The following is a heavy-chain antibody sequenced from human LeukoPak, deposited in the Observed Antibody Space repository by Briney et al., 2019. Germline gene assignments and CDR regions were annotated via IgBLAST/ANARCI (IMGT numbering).Heavy chain of an antibody. D-gene: IGHD6-19*01. J-gene: IGHJ4*02. CDR2: ITWNRDNI. CDR1: GFTFDDYA. CDR3: AKDSSGWFRYYFDY. V-gene: IGHV3-9*01. Sequence: GGSLRLSCAASGFTFDDYAMHWVRQAPGKGLEWVSGITWNRDNIGYGDSVKGRFTISRDNSKNTLYLQMNSLRAEDTAVYYCAKDSSGWFRYYFDYWGQGTLVTVSS.